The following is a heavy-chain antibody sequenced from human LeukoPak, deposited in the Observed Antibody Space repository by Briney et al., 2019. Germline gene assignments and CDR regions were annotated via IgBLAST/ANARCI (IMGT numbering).Heavy chain of an antibody. Sequence: GGSLRLSCAASGFTFSSYAMSWVRQAPGKGLEWVSYISTSGTTIYYADSVKGRFTISRDNAKNSLYLQMNSLSAEDTAVYYCARAQVGFRFDYWGQGTLVTVSS. CDR2: ISTSGTTI. J-gene: IGHJ4*02. CDR1: GFTFSSYA. V-gene: IGHV3-48*04. D-gene: IGHD6-25*01. CDR3: ARAQVGFRFDY.